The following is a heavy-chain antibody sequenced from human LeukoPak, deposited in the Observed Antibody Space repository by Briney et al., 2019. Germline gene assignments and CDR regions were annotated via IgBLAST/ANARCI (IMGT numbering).Heavy chain of an antibody. CDR3: AKDEGKSYYDSSGGDAFDI. V-gene: IGHV3-23*01. J-gene: IGHJ3*02. Sequence: PGGSLRLSCAASGFTFSSYAISWVRQAPGKGLEWVSGISGDGGSTYYADSVKGRFTISRDNSKNTLYLQMNSLRAEDTAIYYCAKDEGKSYYDSSGGDAFDIWGQGTMVTVSS. CDR1: GFTFSSYA. CDR2: ISGDGGST. D-gene: IGHD3-22*01.